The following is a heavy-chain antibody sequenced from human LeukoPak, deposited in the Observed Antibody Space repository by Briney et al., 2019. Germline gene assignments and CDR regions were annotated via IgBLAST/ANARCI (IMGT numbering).Heavy chain of an antibody. CDR2: ISPSGGST. CDR1: GYTFTIHY. CDR3: ARDVASHMGLANYFDY. Sequence: GASVTVSFTASGYTFTIHYIHWVRQAPGQGLEWMGIISPSGGSTTYAQKFQGRVTMTRDTSTSTVYMDLSSLRSDDTAVYYCARDVASHMGLANYFDYWGQGALVIVSS. V-gene: IGHV1-46*01. J-gene: IGHJ4*02. D-gene: IGHD2-2*01.